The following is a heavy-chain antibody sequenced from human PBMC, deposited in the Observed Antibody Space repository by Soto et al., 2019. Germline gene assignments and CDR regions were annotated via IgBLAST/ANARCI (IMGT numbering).Heavy chain of an antibody. CDR1: GGSISSYY. CDR2: IYYSGST. V-gene: IGHV4-59*08. J-gene: IGHJ4*02. D-gene: IGHD3-10*01. CDR3: ARLVLWFGEFHFDY. Sequence: QVQLQESGPGLVKPSETLSLTCTVSGGSISSYYWSWIRQPPGKGLEWIGYIYYSGSTNYNPSLKXXVXXSVDTSKNQFSLKLSSVTAADTAVYYCARLVLWFGEFHFDYWGQGTLVTVSS.